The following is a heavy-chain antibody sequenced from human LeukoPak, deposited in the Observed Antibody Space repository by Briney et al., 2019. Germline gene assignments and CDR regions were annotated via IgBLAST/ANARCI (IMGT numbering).Heavy chain of an antibody. CDR2: ISYDGSNK. V-gene: IGHV3-30*04. D-gene: IGHD3-9*01. CDR1: GFTFSSYA. Sequence: GRSLRLSCAASGFTFSSYAMHWVRQAPGKGLEWVAVISYDGSNKYYADSVKGRFTISRDNSKNTLYLQVNSLRAEDTAVYYCARAGLRYFDWLSHGDYWGQGTLVTVSS. CDR3: ARAGLRYFDWLSHGDY. J-gene: IGHJ4*02.